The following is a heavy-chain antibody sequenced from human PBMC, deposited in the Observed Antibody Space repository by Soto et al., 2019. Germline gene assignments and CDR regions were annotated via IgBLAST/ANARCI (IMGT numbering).Heavy chain of an antibody. Sequence: EVQQMESGGGLVQPGGSLRLSCAASGFTLSGRSMHWVRQAPGKGLVWVSGIDNAGTDSTYADSVKGRFTSSRDNAKNMLYLQMNSLSVEDTAVYSCARGWFGPDVWGKGTTVTVSS. CDR2: IDNAGTDS. J-gene: IGHJ6*04. D-gene: IGHD3-10*01. CDR3: ARGWFGPDV. V-gene: IGHV3-74*01. CDR1: GFTLSGRS.